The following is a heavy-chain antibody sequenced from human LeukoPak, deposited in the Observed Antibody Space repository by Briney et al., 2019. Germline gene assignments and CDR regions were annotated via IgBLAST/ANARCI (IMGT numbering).Heavy chain of an antibody. Sequence: GASVKVSCKASGYTFTGYCMHWVRQAPGQGLEWMGRINPNSGGTNYAQKFQGRVTMTRDTSISTAYMELSRLRSDDTAVYYCARDLRVAAAGTKTDYWGQGTLVTVSS. CDR1: GYTFTGYC. J-gene: IGHJ4*02. CDR2: INPNSGGT. D-gene: IGHD6-13*01. CDR3: ARDLRVAAAGTKTDY. V-gene: IGHV1-2*06.